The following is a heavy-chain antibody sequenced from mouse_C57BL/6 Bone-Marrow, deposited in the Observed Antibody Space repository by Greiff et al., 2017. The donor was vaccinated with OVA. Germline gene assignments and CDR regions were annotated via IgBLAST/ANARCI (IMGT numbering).Heavy chain of an antibody. D-gene: IGHD4-1*01. V-gene: IGHV1-81*01. Sequence: VQLQQSGAELARPGASVKLSCKASGYTFTSYGISWVKQRTGQGLEWIGEIYPRSGNTYYNEKFKGKATLTADKSSSTAYMELRSLTSEDSAVYFCARGGNWAYAMDYWGQGTSVTVSS. J-gene: IGHJ4*01. CDR1: GYTFTSYG. CDR3: ARGGNWAYAMDY. CDR2: IYPRSGNT.